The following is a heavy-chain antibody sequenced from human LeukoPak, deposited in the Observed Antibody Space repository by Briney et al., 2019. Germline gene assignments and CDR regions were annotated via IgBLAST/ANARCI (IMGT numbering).Heavy chain of an antibody. V-gene: IGHV1-2*06. J-gene: IGHJ4*02. Sequence: ASVKVSCKASGYTFTDYDMHWVRQAPGQGLEWMGRTNPNSGGTNYAQKFQGRVTMTRDTSISTAYMELSSLRSDDTAVYYCARDHGDWGQGTLVTVSS. CDR2: TNPNSGGT. CDR3: ARDHGD. CDR1: GYTFTDYD.